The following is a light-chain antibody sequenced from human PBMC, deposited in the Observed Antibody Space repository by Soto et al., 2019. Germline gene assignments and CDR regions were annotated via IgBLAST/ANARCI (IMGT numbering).Light chain of an antibody. CDR1: QSISRS. CDR2: DAS. Sequence: EIVFKHSPAILSVSPGERATLYSSASQSISRSLAWYQQKPGQAPRLLISDASTRATGIPARFSGSGSGTEFTLTISSLQSEDFALYYCHQYNSWPPGTFGQGTKVDIK. CDR3: HQYNSWPPGT. J-gene: IGKJ2*01. V-gene: IGKV3-15*01.